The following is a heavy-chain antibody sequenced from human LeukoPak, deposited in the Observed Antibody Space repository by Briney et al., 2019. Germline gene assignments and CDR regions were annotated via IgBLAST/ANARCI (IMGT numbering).Heavy chain of an antibody. D-gene: IGHD6-19*01. J-gene: IGHJ4*02. CDR1: GFTFSSYA. CDR3: AKTTTGYSSGRYPGWPVDY. Sequence: GGSLRLSCAASGFTFSSYAMHWVRQAPGKGLEWVAVISYDGSNKYYADSEKGRFTISRDNSKNTLYLQMSSLSTEDTAVYYCAKTTTGYSSGRYPGWPVDYWGQGTLVSVSS. V-gene: IGHV3-30*04. CDR2: ISYDGSNK.